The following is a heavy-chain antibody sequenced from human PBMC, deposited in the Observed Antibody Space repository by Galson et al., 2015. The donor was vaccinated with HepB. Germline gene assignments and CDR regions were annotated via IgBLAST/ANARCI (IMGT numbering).Heavy chain of an antibody. CDR2: IWYDGSKK. J-gene: IGHJ2*01. Sequence: SLRLSCAASGFTFSNYGMQWVRQAPGKGLEWVAVIWYDGSKKYYGDSVKGRFTISRDNSKNTLYLEMNGLRAEDTAVYYCATVRRGSSWYFDFWGRGTQVTVAS. CDR1: GFTFSNYG. D-gene: IGHD3-10*01. V-gene: IGHV3-33*01. CDR3: ATVRRGSSWYFDF.